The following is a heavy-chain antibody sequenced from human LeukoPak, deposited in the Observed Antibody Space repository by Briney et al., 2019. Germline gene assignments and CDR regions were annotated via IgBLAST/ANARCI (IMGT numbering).Heavy chain of an antibody. V-gene: IGHV4-39*07. CDR1: GGSISSSSYY. J-gene: IGHJ4*02. D-gene: IGHD3-9*01. CDR3: ARHLVSKSRHNYFDY. CDR2: IYYSGST. Sequence: SETLSLTCTVSGGSISSSSYYWGWIRQPPGKGLGWIGSIYYSGSTYYNPSLKSRVTISVDTSKNQFSLKLSSVTAADTAVYYCARHLVSKSRHNYFDYWGQGTLVTVSS.